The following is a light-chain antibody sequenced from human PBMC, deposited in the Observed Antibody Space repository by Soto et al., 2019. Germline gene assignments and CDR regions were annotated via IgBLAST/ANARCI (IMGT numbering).Light chain of an antibody. V-gene: IGKV1D-16*01. CDR3: QQYNLYPLT. CDR1: QDINSY. J-gene: IGKJ4*01. CDR2: AAS. Sequence: DVQMTQSPSSLSASVGDRVTITCRASQDINSYLAWYQQKPGNAPKSLIYAASSLQTGVPSRFSGSESGTDFTLTINNRQPEDSATYYCQQYNLYPLTFGGGTKVEIK.